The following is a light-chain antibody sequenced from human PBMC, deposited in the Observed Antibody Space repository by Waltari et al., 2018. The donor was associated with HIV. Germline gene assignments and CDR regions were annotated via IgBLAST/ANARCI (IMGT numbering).Light chain of an antibody. J-gene: IGKJ4*01. CDR1: QSVSSK. Sequence: EIVMTQSPVTLSVSPGERATLSCRASQSVSSKLAWYQQKPGQAPRLLIYGASTRATGIPTRFSGSGSGTEFTLTISILQSEDFAVYFCQQFDKWPLTFGGGTKVEI. V-gene: IGKV3-15*01. CDR2: GAS. CDR3: QQFDKWPLT.